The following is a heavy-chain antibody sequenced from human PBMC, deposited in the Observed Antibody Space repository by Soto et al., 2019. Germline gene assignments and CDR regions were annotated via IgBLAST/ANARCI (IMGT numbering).Heavy chain of an antibody. Sequence: SETLSLTCTVSGGSISSGNYYWSWIRQPPGKGLEWIGFISYSGSTYYNTSLKSRVTISVDTSKNQFSLKLSSVTAADTAVYYCARPSSSWYSGYYGMDVWGQGTTVTVSS. V-gene: IGHV4-39*01. J-gene: IGHJ6*02. CDR2: ISYSGST. CDR1: GGSISSGNYY. CDR3: ARPSSSWYSGYYGMDV. D-gene: IGHD6-13*01.